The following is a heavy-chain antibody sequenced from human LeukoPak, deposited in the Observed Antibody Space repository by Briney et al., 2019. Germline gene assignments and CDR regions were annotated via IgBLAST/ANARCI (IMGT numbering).Heavy chain of an antibody. CDR1: GGTFSSYA. Sequence: ASVKVSCKASGGTFSSYAISWVRQAPGQGLEWMGGIIPIFGTANYAQKFQGRVTITADESTSTAYMELSSLRPEDTAVYYCASRYCSGGSCSPYSGSYYGMDVWGQGTTVTVSS. CDR2: IIPIFGTA. J-gene: IGHJ6*02. V-gene: IGHV1-69*13. CDR3: ASRYCSGGSCSPYSGSYYGMDV. D-gene: IGHD2-15*01.